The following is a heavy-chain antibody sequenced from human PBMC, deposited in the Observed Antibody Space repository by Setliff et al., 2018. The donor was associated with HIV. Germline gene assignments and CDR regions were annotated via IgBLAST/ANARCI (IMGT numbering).Heavy chain of an antibody. V-gene: IGHV4-39*07. CDR2: IYYTGST. CDR1: GDSIDSSYYY. D-gene: IGHD3-10*01. CDR3: ARESYFYYFDY. Sequence: SETLSLTCTVSGDSIDSSYYYWAWIRQPPGKGLEWIGAIYYTGSTYYNPSLRSRVTISVDTSKNQFSLKLSSVTAADAAVYYCARESYFYYFDYWGQGTLV. J-gene: IGHJ4*02.